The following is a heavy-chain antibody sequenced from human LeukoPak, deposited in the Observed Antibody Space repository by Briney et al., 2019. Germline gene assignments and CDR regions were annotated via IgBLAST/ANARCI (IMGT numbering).Heavy chain of an antibody. D-gene: IGHD2-2*01. CDR1: GFTFRNYG. J-gene: IGHJ4*02. CDR3: AKVSITVVVIPAAPLDY. V-gene: IGHV3-30*02. CDR2: IRDDGSNK. Sequence: GGSLRLSCAASGFTFRNYGMHWVRQTPGKGLEWVAFIRDDGSNKYYADSVKGRFTISRDNSKNTLFLQMNSLRAEDAAVYYCAKVSITVVVIPAAPLDYWGQGTLVTVSS.